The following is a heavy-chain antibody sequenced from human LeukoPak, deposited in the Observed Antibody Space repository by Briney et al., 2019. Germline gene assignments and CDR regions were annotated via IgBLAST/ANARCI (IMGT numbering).Heavy chain of an antibody. CDR3: ARVGHYGGYYFDY. D-gene: IGHD3-16*01. CDR1: GGSFSGYY. Sequence: SETLSLACAVYGGSFSGYYWSWIRQPPGKGLEWIGEINHSGSTNYNPSLKSRVTISVDRSKNQFSLKLSSVTAADTAVYYCARVGHYGGYYFDYWGQGTLVTVSS. CDR2: INHSGST. V-gene: IGHV4-34*01. J-gene: IGHJ4*02.